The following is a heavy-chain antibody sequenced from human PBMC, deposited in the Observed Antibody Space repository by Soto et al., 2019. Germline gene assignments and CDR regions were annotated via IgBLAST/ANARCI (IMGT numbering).Heavy chain of an antibody. CDR2: TYYRSKWYN. D-gene: IGHD1-7*01. Sequence: SPTLSLTCVISGDSVSSNSAAWNWIRQSPSRGLEWLGRTYYRSKWYNDYAVSVKSRITINPDTSKNQFSLQLNSVTPEDTAVYYCARGEYNWNYGTTDYYYYYGMDVWGQGTTVTGSS. CDR3: ARGEYNWNYGTTDYYYYYGMDV. CDR1: GDSVSSNSAA. V-gene: IGHV6-1*01. J-gene: IGHJ6*02.